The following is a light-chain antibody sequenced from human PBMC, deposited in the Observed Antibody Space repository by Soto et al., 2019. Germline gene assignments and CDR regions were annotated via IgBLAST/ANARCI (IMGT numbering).Light chain of an antibody. J-gene: IGLJ1*01. CDR1: SSNIGSNT. CDR3: DKWDDSPNRYV. CDR2: SNN. Sequence: QSALTQPPSASGTPGQRVTIACSGSSSNIGSNTVNWYQQLPGTAPKLLIYSNNQRPSGVPDRFSGSKSGTSASLAISGLQYEDVAYYYGDKWDDSPNRYVLATGLEVT. V-gene: IGLV1-44*01.